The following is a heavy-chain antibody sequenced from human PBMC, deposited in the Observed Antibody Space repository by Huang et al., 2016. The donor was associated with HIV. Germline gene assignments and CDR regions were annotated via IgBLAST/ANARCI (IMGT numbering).Heavy chain of an antibody. D-gene: IGHD6-13*01. J-gene: IGHJ4*02. Sequence: QVQLVESGGGVVQPGRSLRISCAASGFTFSSYGMPWVRQVPGKGVEWVAVISYDAKTKYYADSVKGRFSISRDNSKTTVYLQLNSLRLEDTAVYYCAKGGSAAAVLDFWGQGTLVTVSS. V-gene: IGHV3-30*18. CDR1: GFTFSSYG. CDR2: ISYDAKTK. CDR3: AKGGSAAAVLDF.